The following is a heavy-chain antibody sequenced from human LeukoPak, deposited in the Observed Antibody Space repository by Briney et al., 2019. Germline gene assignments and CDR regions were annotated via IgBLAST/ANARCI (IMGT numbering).Heavy chain of an antibody. CDR2: ISGSGGST. Sequence: GGSLRLSCAASGFTFSSYAMSWVRPAPGKGLEWVSAISGSGGSTYYADSVKGRFTISRDNSKNTLYLQMNSLRAEDTAVYYCANKWGRDSSGYYIFYYGMDDWGQGTTVTVSS. J-gene: IGHJ6*02. CDR3: ANKWGRDSSGYYIFYYGMDD. CDR1: GFTFSSYA. D-gene: IGHD3-22*01. V-gene: IGHV3-23*01.